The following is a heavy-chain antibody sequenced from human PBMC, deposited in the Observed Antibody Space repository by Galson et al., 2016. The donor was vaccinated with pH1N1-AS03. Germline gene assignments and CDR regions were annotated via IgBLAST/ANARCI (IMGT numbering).Heavy chain of an antibody. CDR2: IYCGDPDT. J-gene: IGHJ4*02. CDR1: GYSFSNYW. Sequence: QSGAEVKKPGESLRVSCTGYGYSFSNYWIGWVRQLPGKGLEWMGFIYCGDPDTRYGPSFQGRVTFSADKSTNTAYLQWSRLQASDTAIYYCARQATYCVDYWGQGTLVTVSS. D-gene: IGHD1-26*01. V-gene: IGHV5-51*01. CDR3: ARQATYCVDY.